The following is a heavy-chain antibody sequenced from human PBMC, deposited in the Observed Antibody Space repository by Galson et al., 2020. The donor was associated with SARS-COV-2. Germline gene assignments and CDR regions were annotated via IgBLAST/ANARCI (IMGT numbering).Heavy chain of an antibody. D-gene: IGHD3-10*01. Sequence: LSLTCAASGFTFSSYGMHWVRQAPGKGLEWVAVIWYDGSNKYYADSVKGRFTISRDNSKNTLYLQMNSLRAEDTAVYYCAKDPGALWFGEDFYMDVWGKGTTVTVSS. CDR2: IWYDGSNK. V-gene: IGHV3-33*06. CDR3: AKDPGALWFGEDFYMDV. CDR1: GFTFSSYG. J-gene: IGHJ6*03.